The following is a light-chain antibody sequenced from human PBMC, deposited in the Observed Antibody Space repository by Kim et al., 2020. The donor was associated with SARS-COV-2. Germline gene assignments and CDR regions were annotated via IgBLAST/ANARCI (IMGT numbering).Light chain of an antibody. J-gene: IGKJ4*01. CDR1: QSVSSSY. CDR3: QQYESSLLT. V-gene: IGKV3-20*01. CDR2: AAS. Sequence: VLTQSPGTLSLSPGERATLSCRASQSVSSSYLAWYQQKPGQAPRLLIYAASSRATGIPDRLSGSGSGTDFTLTISRLEPEDFALYYCQQYESSLLTFGGGTKVDIK.